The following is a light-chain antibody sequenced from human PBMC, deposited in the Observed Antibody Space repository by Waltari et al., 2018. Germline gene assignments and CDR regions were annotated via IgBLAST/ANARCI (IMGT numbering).Light chain of an antibody. Sequence: QSALTQPASVSGSPGQSVTISCSGADPNIGAYNRVSWYQQHPGRVPKLLLYEITKRPTGISDRFSGSKSGNTASLTIAGLQADDEADYYCCSYSGGGSVFGTGTTVTVL. V-gene: IGLV2-23*02. J-gene: IGLJ1*01. CDR2: EIT. CDR1: DPNIGAYNR. CDR3: CSYSGGGSV.